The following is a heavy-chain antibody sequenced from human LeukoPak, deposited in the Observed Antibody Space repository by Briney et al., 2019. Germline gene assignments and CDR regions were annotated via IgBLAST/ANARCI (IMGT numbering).Heavy chain of an antibody. CDR3: AREGRAAFDY. Sequence: QTGGSLRLSCAASGFRVSGYDLNWIRQAPGKGLEWIAYISISSSNIHYADSVRGRFTISRDNANNSLHLQLSSLRVEDTAVYYCAREGRAAFDYWGQGTLVTVSS. CDR2: ISISSSNI. CDR1: GFRVSGYD. D-gene: IGHD2-15*01. J-gene: IGHJ4*02. V-gene: IGHV3-48*04.